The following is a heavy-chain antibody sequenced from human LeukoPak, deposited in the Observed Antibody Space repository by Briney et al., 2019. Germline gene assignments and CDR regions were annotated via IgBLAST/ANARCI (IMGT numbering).Heavy chain of an antibody. CDR1: GFTFSSYW. CDR3: ARVLTGSSWLDYYYYYYMDV. CDR2: INSDGSST. D-gene: IGHD6-13*01. Sequence: GGSLRLSCAASGFTFSSYWMHWVRQAPGKGLVWVSRINSDGSSTSYADSVKGRFTISRDNAKNTLYLQMNSLRAEDTAVYYCARVLTGSSWLDYYYYYYMDVWGKGTTVTISS. J-gene: IGHJ6*03. V-gene: IGHV3-74*01.